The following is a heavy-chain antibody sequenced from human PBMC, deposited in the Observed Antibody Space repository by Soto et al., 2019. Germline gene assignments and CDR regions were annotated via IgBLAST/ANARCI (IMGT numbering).Heavy chain of an antibody. CDR2: IIPIFGTA. Sequence: QVQLVQSGAEVKKPGSSVKVSCKASGGTFSSYAISWVRQAPGQGLEWMGGIIPIFGTANYAQKFQGRVTITADESTSTAYMELSSLRSEYTAVYYCARDHRYYGSGSYYFDYWGQGTLVTVSS. V-gene: IGHV1-69*01. CDR3: ARDHRYYGSGSYYFDY. J-gene: IGHJ4*02. CDR1: GGTFSSYA. D-gene: IGHD3-10*01.